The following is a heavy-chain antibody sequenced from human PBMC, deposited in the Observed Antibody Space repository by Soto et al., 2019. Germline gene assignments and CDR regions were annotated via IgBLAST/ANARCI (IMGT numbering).Heavy chain of an antibody. J-gene: IGHJ3*02. V-gene: IGHV3-23*01. D-gene: IGHD4-17*01. CDR3: ANHGGFDI. CDR1: GFTFSTSG. Sequence: EVQLLESGGGLVQPGGSLRLSCAASGFTFSTSGMSWVRQAPGKGLEGVSSISGSGDYTNYADSVKGRFTISRDNSKNTLYLQINSLTAEDTAVYYCANHGGFDIWGQGTMVAVSS. CDR2: ISGSGDYT.